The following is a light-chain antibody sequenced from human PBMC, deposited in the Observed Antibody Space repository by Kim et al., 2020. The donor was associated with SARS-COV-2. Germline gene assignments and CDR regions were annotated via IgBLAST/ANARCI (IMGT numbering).Light chain of an antibody. CDR3: QQYGIAPPYT. J-gene: IGKJ2*01. CDR2: SVA. Sequence: SPGERATLSSRTSQSVCSHCLAWYQQKPGQAPRLLIDSVANRATGIPDRFSGSGSGTDFSLTISRLEPEDFAVYYCQQYGIAPPYTFGQGTKLEI. V-gene: IGKV3-20*01. CDR1: QSVCSHC.